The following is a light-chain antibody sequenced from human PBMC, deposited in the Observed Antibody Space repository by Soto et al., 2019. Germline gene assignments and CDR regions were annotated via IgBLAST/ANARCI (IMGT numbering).Light chain of an antibody. V-gene: IGKV3-15*01. Sequence: EIVLTQSPATLSLFPGERATLSCRASQSFSSYLAWYQQKPGQAPRLLIYGASTRATGIPARFSGSGSGTEFTLTISILQSEDFAVYYCQQFNNWPRGTFGQGTKV. CDR2: GAS. CDR1: QSFSSY. CDR3: QQFNNWPRGT. J-gene: IGKJ1*01.